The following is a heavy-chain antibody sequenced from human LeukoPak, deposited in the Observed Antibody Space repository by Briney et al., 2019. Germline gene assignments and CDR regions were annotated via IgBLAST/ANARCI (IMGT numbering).Heavy chain of an antibody. CDR1: GYTFTSYG. D-gene: IGHD6-13*01. CDR2: ISAYNGNT. V-gene: IGHV1-18*01. J-gene: IGHJ6*03. Sequence: ASVKVSCKASGYTFTSYGISWVRQAPGQGLEWMGWISAYNGNTNYAQKLQGRVTMTTDTSTSTAYMELRSLRSDDTAVYYCARGQCKSSSCHYYYYYYYMDVWGKGTTVTVSS. CDR3: ARGQCKSSSCHYYYYYYYMDV.